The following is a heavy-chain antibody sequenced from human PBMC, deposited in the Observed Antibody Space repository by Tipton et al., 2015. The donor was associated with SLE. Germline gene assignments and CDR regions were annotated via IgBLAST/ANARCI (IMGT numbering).Heavy chain of an antibody. J-gene: IGHJ4*02. Sequence: RSLRLSCAASGFTFSSYGMHWVRQAPGKGLEWVAFIRYDGSNKYYADSVKGRFTISRDNAKNSLYLQMNSLRAEDTAVYYCARTIGYSSGGGDYWGQGTLVTVSS. D-gene: IGHD6-19*01. V-gene: IGHV3-33*08. CDR3: ARTIGYSSGGGDY. CDR1: GFTFSSYG. CDR2: IRYDGSNK.